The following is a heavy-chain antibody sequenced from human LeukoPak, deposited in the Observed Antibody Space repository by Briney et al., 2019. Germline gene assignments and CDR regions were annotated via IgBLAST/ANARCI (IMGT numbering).Heavy chain of an antibody. J-gene: IGHJ4*02. CDR1: EFTVSSNY. CDR2: IYSDGST. V-gene: IGHV3-53*01. D-gene: IGHD6-13*01. CDR3: ARDLAAAGYFDY. Sequence: GGSLRLSCAASEFTVSSNYMSWVRLAPGKGLEWVSVIYSDGSTYYADSVKGRFTISRDNSKNTLYLQMNSLRAEDTAVYYCARDLAAAGYFDYWGQGILVSVSS.